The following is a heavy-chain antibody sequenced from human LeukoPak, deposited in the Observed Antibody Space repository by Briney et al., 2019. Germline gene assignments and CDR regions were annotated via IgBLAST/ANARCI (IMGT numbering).Heavy chain of an antibody. CDR3: ARDLRTTAAFDI. Sequence: VGSLRLSCAASGFTFSTYWMHWVRQAPGKGLGWVSRINRDGSITRYADSVKGRFTISRDNAKNSLYLQMNSLRAEDTAVYYCARDLRTTAAFDIWGQGTMVTVSS. CDR1: GFTFSTYW. CDR2: INRDGSIT. J-gene: IGHJ3*02. V-gene: IGHV3-74*01. D-gene: IGHD4-17*01.